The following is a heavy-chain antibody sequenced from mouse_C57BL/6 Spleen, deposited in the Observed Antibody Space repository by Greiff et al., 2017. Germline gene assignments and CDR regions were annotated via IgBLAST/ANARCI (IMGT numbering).Heavy chain of an antibody. CDR2: ISSGSSTI. V-gene: IGHV5-17*01. CDR3: ARPILWSFAY. Sequence: EVKVVESGGGLVKPGGSLKLSCAASGFTFSDYGMHWVRQAPETGLEWVAYISSGSSTIYYADTVKGRFTISRDNAKNTLFLQMTRLRSEDTAMYYCARPILWSFAYWGQGTLVTVSA. J-gene: IGHJ3*01. D-gene: IGHD1-1*02. CDR1: GFTFSDYG.